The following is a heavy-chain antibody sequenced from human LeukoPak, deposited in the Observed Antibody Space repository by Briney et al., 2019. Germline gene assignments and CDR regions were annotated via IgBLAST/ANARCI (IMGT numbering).Heavy chain of an antibody. V-gene: IGHV5-51*01. CDR2: IYPGESDT. CDR3: ARADYYYSSGYYLNY. J-gene: IGHJ4*02. Sequence: GESLKISCKGSGYSFTSYWIGWVRQMPGKGLEWMGIIYPGESDTRYSPSFQGQVTISADKSISTAYLQWSSLKASDTAMYYCARADYYYSSGYYLNYWGQGTLVTVSS. D-gene: IGHD3-22*01. CDR1: GYSFTSYW.